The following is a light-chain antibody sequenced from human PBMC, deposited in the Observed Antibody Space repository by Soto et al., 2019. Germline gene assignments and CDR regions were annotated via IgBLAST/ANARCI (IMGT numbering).Light chain of an antibody. J-gene: IGKJ2*01. CDR3: QQYSSYLYS. CDR1: QSISNW. Sequence: DILMTQSPSTLSASVGDRVTITCRASQSISNWLAWYHQKPGKAPKLLIYDASTLETGVPSRFSGSGSGTEFTLTITSLQPDDFATYYCQQYSSYLYSFGQGTKLEIK. V-gene: IGKV1-5*01. CDR2: DAS.